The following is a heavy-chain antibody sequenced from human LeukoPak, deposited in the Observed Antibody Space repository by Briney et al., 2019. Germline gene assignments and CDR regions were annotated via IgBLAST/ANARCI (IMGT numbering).Heavy chain of an antibody. CDR3: ARIITMIVVVIGGGIDY. J-gene: IGHJ4*02. CDR1: GFTFSSYA. Sequence: GGSLRLSCAASGFTFSSYAMSWVRQAPGKGLEWVSAISGSGGSTYYAVSVKGRFTISRDNSKNTLYLQMNSLRAEDTAVYYCARIITMIVVVIGGGIDYWGQGTLVTVSS. D-gene: IGHD3-22*01. V-gene: IGHV3-23*01. CDR2: ISGSGGST.